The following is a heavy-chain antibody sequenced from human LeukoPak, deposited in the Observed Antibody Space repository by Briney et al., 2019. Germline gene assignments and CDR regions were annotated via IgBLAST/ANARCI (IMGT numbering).Heavy chain of an antibody. Sequence: SETLSLTCAVYGGSFSGYYWSWIRQPPGKGLEWIGEINHSGSTNYNPSLKSRVTISVDTSKNQFSLKLSSVTAADTAVYYCARGYSSGWYGDSYYYYMDVWGKGTTVTISS. CDR3: ARGYSSGWYGDSYYYYMDV. J-gene: IGHJ6*03. D-gene: IGHD6-19*01. CDR1: GGSFSGYY. CDR2: INHSGST. V-gene: IGHV4-34*01.